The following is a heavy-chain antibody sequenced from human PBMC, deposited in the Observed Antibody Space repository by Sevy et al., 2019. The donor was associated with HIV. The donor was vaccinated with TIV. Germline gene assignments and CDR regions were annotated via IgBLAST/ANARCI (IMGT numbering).Heavy chain of an antibody. CDR3: AGIFGDLFDY. D-gene: IGHD3-3*01. CDR1: GFTFSPYG. V-gene: IGHV3-30*02. CDR2: SNK. J-gene: IGHJ4*02. Sequence: GGSLRLSCAASGFTFSPYGMHWVRQAPGKGLEWVASNKYYADSVKGRFTISRDNSKNTLYLQMNSLRAEDTAVYYCAGIFGDLFDYWGQGTLVTVSS.